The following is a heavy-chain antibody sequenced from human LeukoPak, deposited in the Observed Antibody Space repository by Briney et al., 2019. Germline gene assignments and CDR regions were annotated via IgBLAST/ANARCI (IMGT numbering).Heavy chain of an antibody. J-gene: IGHJ6*03. V-gene: IGHV4-59*01. D-gene: IGHD1-26*01. CDR3: ARSRREGLLTYYYYYMDV. Sequence: SETLSLTCTVSGGSISSYYWSWIRQPPGKGLEWIGYIYYSGSANYNPSLKSRVTISVDTSKNQFSLKLSSVTAADTAVYYCARSRREGLLTYYYYYMDVWGKGTTVTVSS. CDR1: GGSISSYY. CDR2: IYYSGSA.